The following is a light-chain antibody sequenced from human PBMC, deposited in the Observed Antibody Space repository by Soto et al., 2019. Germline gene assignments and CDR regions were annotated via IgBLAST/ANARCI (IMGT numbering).Light chain of an antibody. J-gene: IGLJ3*02. V-gene: IGLV2-14*01. CDR2: DVS. Sequence: QSALTQPASVSGSPGQSITISCTGTSSDVGGYNYVAWYQQHPGRAPKLMIHDVSNRPSGVSNRFSGSKSGNTASLTISGLQAEDEADYYCSSYTSSSTWVFGGGTQLTAL. CDR3: SSYTSSSTWV. CDR1: SSDVGGYNY.